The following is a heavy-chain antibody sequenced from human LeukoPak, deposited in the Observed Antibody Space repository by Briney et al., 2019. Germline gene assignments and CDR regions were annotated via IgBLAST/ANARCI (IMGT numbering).Heavy chain of an antibody. CDR2: ISYDGSKK. J-gene: IGHJ4*02. V-gene: IGHV3-30*18. Sequence: GGSLRLSCAASGFTFSSYGMHWVRQAPGKGLEWVAVISYDGSKKYNADSVKGRFTISRDNSKNTLYLQMNSLTAEDTAVYDCAKSLPDYWGQGTLVTVSS. CDR3: AKSLPDY. CDR1: GFTFSSYG.